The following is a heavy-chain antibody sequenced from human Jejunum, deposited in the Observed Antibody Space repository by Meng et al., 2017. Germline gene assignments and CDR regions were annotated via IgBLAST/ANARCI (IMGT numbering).Heavy chain of an antibody. CDR3: GRISAAAVDP. CDR1: GGSISSINW. CDR2: IYYTGST. J-gene: IGHJ5*02. D-gene: IGHD6-13*01. Sequence: QVPLLESGLRLVKSSGSLSLTCAVSGGSISSINWWSWVRQPPGRGLELIGYIYYTGSTNYNPSLKSRVTVSIDTSKTQFSLKLTSVTAADTAVYYCGRISAAAVDPWGQGTLVTVSS. V-gene: IGHV4-4*02.